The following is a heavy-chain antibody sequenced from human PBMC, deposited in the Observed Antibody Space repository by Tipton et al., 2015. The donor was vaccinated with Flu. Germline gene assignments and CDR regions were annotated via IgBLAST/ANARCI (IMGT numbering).Heavy chain of an antibody. CDR2: IHYSGST. CDR1: GDSISSNNYY. CDR3: AIDDFGSSWYGY. J-gene: IGHJ4*02. Sequence: GLVKPSQTLSLTCSVSGDSISSNNYYWNWIRQHPGKGLEWIGYIHYSGSTYYNPSLKSRLTISVDTSKNQFSLKLTSVTAADTAIYYCAIDDFGSSWYGYWGQGSLVTVSS. V-gene: IGHV4-31*03. D-gene: IGHD6-13*01.